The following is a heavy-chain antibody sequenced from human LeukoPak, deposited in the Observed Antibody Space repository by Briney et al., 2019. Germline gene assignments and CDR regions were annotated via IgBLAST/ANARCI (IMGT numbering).Heavy chain of an antibody. CDR3: AKEPRPYRNYLDY. J-gene: IGHJ4*02. V-gene: IGHV3-33*06. D-gene: IGHD4-17*01. CDR1: GFTFSSYG. Sequence: PGRSLRLSCAASGFTFSSYGMHWVRQAPGKGLEWVAVIWYDGSNKYYADSVKGRFTISRDNSKNTLYLQMHSLRAEDTAVYCCAKEPRPYRNYLDYWGRGTLVTVSS. CDR2: IWYDGSNK.